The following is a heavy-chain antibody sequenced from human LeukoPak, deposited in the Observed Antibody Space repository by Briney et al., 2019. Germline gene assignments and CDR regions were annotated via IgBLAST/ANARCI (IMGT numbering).Heavy chain of an antibody. V-gene: IGHV3-9*01. CDR1: GFTFDDYA. Sequence: PGGSLRLTCAASGFTFDDYALNWVRQAPGKGLEWVSGISWNSGSTASADSVKSRFSISRDNDKNSLYLQMNSLRAEDTALYYYARDSVATALYYFDYWGQGTLVTVSS. J-gene: IGHJ4*02. CDR2: ISWNSGST. D-gene: IGHD5-12*01. CDR3: ARDSVATALYYFDY.